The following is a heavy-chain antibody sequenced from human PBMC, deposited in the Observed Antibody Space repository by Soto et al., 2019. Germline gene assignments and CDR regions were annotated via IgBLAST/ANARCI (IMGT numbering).Heavy chain of an antibody. D-gene: IGHD3-3*02. Sequence: LETLSVTCTVSGDSIRSNCCSWIRQPPGKGLEWIGYIYYSGNPTYNPSFKSRVTMSVDRSKNQFSLRLSSLTAADTAVYYCARNSHSLENDYYAMDVWGQGTTVTVS. CDR1: GDSIRSNC. CDR2: IYYSGNP. V-gene: IGHV4-59*08. J-gene: IGHJ6*02. CDR3: ARNSHSLENDYYAMDV.